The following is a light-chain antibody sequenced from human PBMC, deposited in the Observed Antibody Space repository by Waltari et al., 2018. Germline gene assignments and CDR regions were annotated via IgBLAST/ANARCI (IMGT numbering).Light chain of an antibody. CDR2: EVS. CDR1: SSDIGGYNY. V-gene: IGLV2-11*01. Sequence: QAALTQPRSVSGSPGQSVTISCTGTSSDIGGYNYVFWYQQHPGTAPKLMIYEVSKRPSGVSDRFSGSKSGNTASLTISGLQAEDEADYYCSSYAGSNTWVFGGGTRLTVL. J-gene: IGLJ2*01. CDR3: SSYAGSNTWV.